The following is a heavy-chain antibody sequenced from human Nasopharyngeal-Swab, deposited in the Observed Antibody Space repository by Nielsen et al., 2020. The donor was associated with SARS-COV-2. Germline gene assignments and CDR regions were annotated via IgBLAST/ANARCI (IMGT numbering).Heavy chain of an antibody. Sequence: GGSLRLSCAASGFTFSSYGMHRVRQAPGKGLEWVAVISYDGSNKYYADSVKGRFTISRDNSKNTLYLQMNSLRAEDTAVYYCANGPAGSYWYFDLWGRGTLVTVSS. J-gene: IGHJ2*01. V-gene: IGHV3-30*18. CDR1: GFTFSSYG. CDR3: ANGPAGSYWYFDL. D-gene: IGHD2-15*01. CDR2: ISYDGSNK.